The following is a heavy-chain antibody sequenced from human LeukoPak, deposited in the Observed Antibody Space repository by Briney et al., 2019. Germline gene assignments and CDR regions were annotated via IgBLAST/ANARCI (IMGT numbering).Heavy chain of an antibody. D-gene: IGHD3-9*01. V-gene: IGHV4-34*01. J-gene: IGHJ4*02. Sequence: SETLSLTCAVYGGSFSGYYWSWIRQPPGKGLEWIGEINHSGSTDYNPSLKSRVTISVDTSKNQFSLKLSSVTAADTAVYYCARHNKIYYDILTGYYPSPYYFDYWGQGTLVTVSS. CDR3: ARHNKIYYDILTGYYPSPYYFDY. CDR1: GGSFSGYY. CDR2: INHSGST.